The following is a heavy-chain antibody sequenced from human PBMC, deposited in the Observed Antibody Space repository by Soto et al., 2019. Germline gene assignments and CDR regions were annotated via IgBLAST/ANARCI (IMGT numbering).Heavy chain of an antibody. CDR3: ARDTFGGAYDFWH. CDR1: GFTVSSDY. CDR2: ISRGGSA. Sequence: EVQLVESGGGLVQPGGSLRLSYAASGFTVSSDYMTWVRQAPGKGLEWVSVISRGGSAYYADSVKGRFTISRDNSKNTLYLQMNSLRAEDTAVYYCARDTFGGAYDFWHGGQGTLVTVSS. J-gene: IGHJ4*02. D-gene: IGHD3-3*01. V-gene: IGHV3-66*01.